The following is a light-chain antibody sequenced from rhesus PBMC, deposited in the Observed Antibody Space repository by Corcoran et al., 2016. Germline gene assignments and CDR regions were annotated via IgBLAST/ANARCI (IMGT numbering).Light chain of an antibody. CDR3: QQYYSDPLT. CDR1: QSFSSS. V-gene: IGKV1-46*01. Sequence: DIQMTQSPSSLSASVGDSVTITCRASQSFSSSLAWYQQKPGKAPKLLIYSASSLQSGVPSWFSGSKSGTDFTLTISSLQPEDIARYYCQQYYSDPLTFGGGTKVEIK. CDR2: SAS. J-gene: IGKJ4*01.